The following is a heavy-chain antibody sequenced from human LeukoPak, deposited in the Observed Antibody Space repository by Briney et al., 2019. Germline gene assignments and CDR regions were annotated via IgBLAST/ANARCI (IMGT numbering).Heavy chain of an antibody. J-gene: IGHJ4*02. D-gene: IGHD5-24*01. CDR3: AREGTRDGYKQGDFDY. V-gene: IGHV4-59*01. Sequence: PSETLSLTCTVSGVSISSYYWSWIRQPPGKGLEWIGDIYYSGSTNYNPSLKSRVTISVDTPKNQFSLKLSSVTAADTAVYYCAREGTRDGYKQGDFDYWGQGTLVTVSS. CDR1: GVSISSYY. CDR2: IYYSGST.